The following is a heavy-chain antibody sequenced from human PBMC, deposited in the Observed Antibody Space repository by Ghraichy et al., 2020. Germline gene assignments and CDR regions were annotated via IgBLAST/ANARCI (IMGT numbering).Heavy chain of an antibody. J-gene: IGHJ3*01. CDR2: ISGYNDDA. Sequence: ASVKVSCKASGYTFTSYGITWVRQAPGQGLEWMGWISGYNDDANYAQNLQGRVTLTTDTSTSTAYMELRSLRSDDTAMYYCARNDSSGPFDFWGQGTMVTVSS. CDR1: GYTFTSYG. CDR3: ARNDSSGPFDF. D-gene: IGHD3-22*01. V-gene: IGHV1-18*01.